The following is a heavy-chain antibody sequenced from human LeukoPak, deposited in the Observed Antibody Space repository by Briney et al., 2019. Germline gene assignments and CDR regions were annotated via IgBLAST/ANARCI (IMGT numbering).Heavy chain of an antibody. V-gene: IGHV3-23*01. CDR3: AKGGTVGCSSTSCYIYDAFDI. CDR2: IGGSGAST. D-gene: IGHD2-2*02. CDR1: GFTFSSYG. J-gene: IGHJ3*02. Sequence: GGSLRLSCAGSGFTFSSYGITWVRQAPGKGLEWVSSIGGSGASTYYADSVRGRFTISRDNSKNTLYLQMNSLRAEDTAVYYCAKGGTVGCSSTSCYIYDAFDIWGQGTMVTVSS.